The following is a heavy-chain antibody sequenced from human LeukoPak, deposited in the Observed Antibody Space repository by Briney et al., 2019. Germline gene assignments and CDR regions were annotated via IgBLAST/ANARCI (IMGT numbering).Heavy chain of an antibody. D-gene: IGHD3-10*01. J-gene: IGHJ4*02. Sequence: SETLSLTCTVSGGSISSYYWSWIRQPPGKGLEWIGYIYYSGSTNYNPSLKSRVTISVDTSKNQFSLKLSSVTAADTAVYYCARDGNYYGSGSYYSYFDYWGQGTLVTVSS. CDR2: IYYSGST. V-gene: IGHV4-59*01. CDR3: ARDGNYYGSGSYYSYFDY. CDR1: GGSISSYY.